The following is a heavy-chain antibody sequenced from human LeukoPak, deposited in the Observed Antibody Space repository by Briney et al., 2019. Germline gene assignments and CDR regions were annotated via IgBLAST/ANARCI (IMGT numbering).Heavy chain of an antibody. CDR3: AREGDVTTVKAFDI. D-gene: IGHD4-17*01. CDR2: IYHSGST. V-gene: IGHV4-4*02. CDR1: GGSISSNNW. Sequence: PSGTLSLTCAVSGGSISSNNWWTWVRQPPGKGLEWIGEIYHSGSTNYNPSLKSRVTISVDKPKNQFYLKLSSVTAADTAVYYCAREGDVTTVKAFDIWGPGTMVTVSS. J-gene: IGHJ3*02.